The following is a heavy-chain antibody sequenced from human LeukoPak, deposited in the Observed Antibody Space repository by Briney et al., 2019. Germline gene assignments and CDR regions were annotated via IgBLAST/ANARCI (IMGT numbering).Heavy chain of an antibody. V-gene: IGHV1-69*05. CDR2: IIPILGTA. J-gene: IGHJ6*03. CDR1: GGTFSSYA. Sequence: ASVKVSCKASGGTFSSYAISWVRQAPGQGLEWMGRIIPILGTANYAQKFQGRVTITTDGSTSTAYMELSSLRSEDTAVYYCATTRGSYYYYYMDVWGKGTTVTVSS. CDR3: ATTRGSYYYYYMDV. D-gene: IGHD5-24*01.